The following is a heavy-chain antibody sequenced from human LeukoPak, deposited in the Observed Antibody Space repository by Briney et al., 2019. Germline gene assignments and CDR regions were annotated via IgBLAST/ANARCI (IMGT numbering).Heavy chain of an antibody. CDR3: AREGASSSFGY. V-gene: IGHV3-53*01. J-gene: IGHJ4*02. CDR2: LYSGGNT. CDR1: GFTVSSNY. D-gene: IGHD6-13*01. Sequence: GGSLRLSCAASGFTVSSNYMSWVRQAPGKGLEWVSVLYSGGNTYHADSVKGRFTISRDNSKNTLYLQMNSLRAEDTAVYYCAREGASSSFGYWGQGTLVTVSS.